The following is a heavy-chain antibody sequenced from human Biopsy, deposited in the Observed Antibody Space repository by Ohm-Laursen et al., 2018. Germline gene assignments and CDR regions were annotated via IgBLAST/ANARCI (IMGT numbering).Heavy chain of an antibody. D-gene: IGHD1-1*01. J-gene: IGHJ4*02. CDR2: FAPENDRI. CDR3: AADINVWNVNY. Sequence: SVKVSCKVSGYSLTELSMHWVRQAPGQGLEWMGGFAPENDRIVYSQKFQGRVTMTEDTSTSTAYMEVWRLRSDDTAVYYCAADINVWNVNYWGQGTQVIVSS. CDR1: GYSLTELS. V-gene: IGHV1-24*01.